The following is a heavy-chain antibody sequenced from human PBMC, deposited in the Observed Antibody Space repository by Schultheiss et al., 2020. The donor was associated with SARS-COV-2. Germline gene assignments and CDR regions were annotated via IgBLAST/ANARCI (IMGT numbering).Heavy chain of an antibody. CDR1: GFMFSSYA. V-gene: IGHV3-21*01. CDR3: ARGYDHAGGYFDY. CDR2: ISSSSSYK. Sequence: GGSLRLSCTPSGFMFSSYAMNWVRQAPGKGLEWVSSISSSSSYKYYADSLKGRFTISRDHSKNSLFLQMNSLRVEDTAVYYCARGYDHAGGYFDYWGQGTLVTGSS. D-gene: IGHD5-12*01. J-gene: IGHJ4*02.